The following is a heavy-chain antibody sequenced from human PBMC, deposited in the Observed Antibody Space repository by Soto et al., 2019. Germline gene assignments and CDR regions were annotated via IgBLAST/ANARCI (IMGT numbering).Heavy chain of an antibody. D-gene: IGHD6-19*01. J-gene: IGHJ4*02. CDR2: IDAGNGKT. CDR1: VYIFNRYV. CDR3: ARGRGWYDY. Sequence: QVQLVQSGAEVKKPGASVKVSCKASVYIFNRYVMHWVRQAPGQRPEWMGWIDAGNGKTKYSEKFQGRVTITRDTSASTAYMELTTLRSEDTAVYYCARGRGWYDYWGQGTQVIVSS. V-gene: IGHV1-3*01.